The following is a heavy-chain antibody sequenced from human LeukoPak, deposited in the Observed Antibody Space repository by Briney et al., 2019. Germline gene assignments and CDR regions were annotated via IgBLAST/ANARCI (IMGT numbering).Heavy chain of an antibody. Sequence: GASVKVSCKASGYTFASYYMHWVRQAPGQGLEWMGIINPSGGSTSYAQKFQGRVTMTRDTSTSTVYMELSSLGSEGTAVYYCARVRSSQYYYYGMDVWGQGTTVTVPS. CDR3: ARVRSSQYYYYGMDV. V-gene: IGHV1-46*01. J-gene: IGHJ6*02. CDR1: GYTFASYY. CDR2: INPSGGST.